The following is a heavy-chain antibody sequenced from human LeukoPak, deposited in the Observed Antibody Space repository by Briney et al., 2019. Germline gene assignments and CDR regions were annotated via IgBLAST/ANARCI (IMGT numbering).Heavy chain of an antibody. D-gene: IGHD2-21*02. V-gene: IGHV4-59*08. Sequence: TSETLSLTCTVSGGSVSSYYWSWIRQPPGKGLEWIAYIYYSGSTKYNPSLKSRVTMSLDRSKNQFSLKLRSVTAADTAVYYCARLQVHCGGDCYTRWFDPWGQGTLVTVSS. J-gene: IGHJ5*02. CDR1: GGSVSSYY. CDR3: ARLQVHCGGDCYTRWFDP. CDR2: IYYSGST.